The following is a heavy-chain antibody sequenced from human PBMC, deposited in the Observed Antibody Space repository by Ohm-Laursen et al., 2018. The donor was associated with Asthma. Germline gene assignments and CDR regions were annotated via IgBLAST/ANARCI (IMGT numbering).Heavy chain of an antibody. CDR3: ARGSYANFPFDY. Sequence: SSVKVSCKAPGGTFSSYAISWVRQAPGQGLEWMGGIIPIFGTANYAQKFQGRVTITADESTSTAYMELSSLRSEDTAVYYCARGSYANFPFDYWGQGTLVTVSS. CDR1: GGTFSSYA. J-gene: IGHJ4*02. D-gene: IGHD2/OR15-2a*01. CDR2: IIPIFGTA. V-gene: IGHV1-69*01.